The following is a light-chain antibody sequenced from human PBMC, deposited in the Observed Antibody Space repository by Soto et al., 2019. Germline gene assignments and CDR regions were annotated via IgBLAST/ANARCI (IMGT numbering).Light chain of an antibody. V-gene: IGLV2-8*01. CDR1: STDVGGYNY. CDR3: SSYAGNNIHYV. CDR2: EVS. J-gene: IGLJ1*01. Sequence: QSVLTQPPADSGSAGQSVTISCTGTSTDVGGYNYVSWYQQHPGKAPKLMIYEVSKRPSGVPDRFSGSKSGNTASLTVSGLEAEDEADYYCSSYAGNNIHYVFGTGTKVNVL.